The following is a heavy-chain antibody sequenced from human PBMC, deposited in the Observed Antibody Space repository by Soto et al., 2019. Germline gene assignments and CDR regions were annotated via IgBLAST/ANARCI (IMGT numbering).Heavy chain of an antibody. D-gene: IGHD3-3*01. CDR2: IKSKTDGGTT. Sequence: GGSLRLSCAASGFTFSKAWMSWVRQAPGKGLEWVGRIKSKTDGGTTDYAAPVKGRFTISRDDSKNTPYLQMNSLKTEDTAVYYCTTGRDVRIFGVVINYYYYGMDVWGQGTTVTVSS. J-gene: IGHJ6*02. V-gene: IGHV3-15*01. CDR1: GFTFSKAW. CDR3: TTGRDVRIFGVVINYYYYGMDV.